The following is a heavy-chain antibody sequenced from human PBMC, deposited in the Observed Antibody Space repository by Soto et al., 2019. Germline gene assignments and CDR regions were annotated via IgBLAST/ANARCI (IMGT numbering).Heavy chain of an antibody. D-gene: IGHD6-19*01. CDR2: ISNDGDT. Sequence: EVLLVESGGGLVQPGGSLRLSCAASGLIVTSTYMTWVRQAPGKGLEWVAVISNDGDTHYADSVRGRFSLSRDISTNTLHLQMSSLRFEDTAVYYCAREVRYCRGSSCSITGDAVDIWGQGTMVTVSS. V-gene: IGHV3-66*01. J-gene: IGHJ3*02. CDR3: AREVRYCRGSSCSITGDAVDI. CDR1: GLIVTSTY.